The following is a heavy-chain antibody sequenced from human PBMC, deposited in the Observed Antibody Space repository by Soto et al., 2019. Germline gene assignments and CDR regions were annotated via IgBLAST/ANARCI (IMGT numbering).Heavy chain of an antibody. D-gene: IGHD3-9*01. J-gene: IGHJ4*03. CDR3: TRDTYYDILTGYSEGGYSDY. CDR2: ISAYNGNT. V-gene: IGHV1-18*01. CDR1: GYTFTSYG. Sequence: GASVKVSCKASGYTFTSYGISWVRQAPGQGLEWMGWISAYNGNTNYAQKFQGGVTMTTDTSTSTAYMELRSLRSDDTAVYYCTRDTYYDILTGYSEGGYSDYWGQGTLVTVSS.